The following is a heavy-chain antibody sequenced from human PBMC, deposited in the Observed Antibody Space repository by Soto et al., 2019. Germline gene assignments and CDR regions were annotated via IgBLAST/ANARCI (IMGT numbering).Heavy chain of an antibody. V-gene: IGHV4-31*03. CDR1: GDSISSGGYY. CDR2: IYYSGST. D-gene: IGHD2-2*01. CDR3: ARYCISTSCSALYYYGMDV. Sequence: QVQLEESGPGLVKPSQTLSLTCTVSGDSISSGGYYWSWIRQHPGKGLEWIGYIYYSGSTYYNPSLKSRVTISVDTSKNQFSLKLSSVTAADTAVYYCARYCISTSCSALYYYGMDVWGQGTTVTVSS. J-gene: IGHJ6*02.